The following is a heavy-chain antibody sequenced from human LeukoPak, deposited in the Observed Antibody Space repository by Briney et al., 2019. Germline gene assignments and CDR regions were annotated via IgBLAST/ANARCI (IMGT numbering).Heavy chain of an antibody. CDR2: SSNSGSST. V-gene: IGHV3-23*01. CDR3: AKSLATGWYVKEY. CDR1: GFTFSSYA. D-gene: IGHD6-19*01. Sequence: GGSLRLSCAASGFTFSSYAMSWVRQAPGKGLEWVSISSNSGSSTHYAGSVKGRFTISRDNSKDTLYLQMSSLRVEDTAVYYCAKSLATGWYVKEYWGQGTLVTVSS. J-gene: IGHJ4*02.